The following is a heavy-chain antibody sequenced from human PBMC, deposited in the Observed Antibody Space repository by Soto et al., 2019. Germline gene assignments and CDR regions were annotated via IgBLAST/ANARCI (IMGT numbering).Heavy chain of an antibody. J-gene: IGHJ5*02. CDR3: AKDRVRRNWNYGSDRFDP. CDR1: GFTFSSYG. Sequence: GGSLRLSCAASGFTFSSYGMHWVRQAPGKGLEWVAVISYDGSNKYYADSVKGRFTISRDNSKNTLYLQMNSLRAKDTAVYYCAKDRVRRNWNYGSDRFDPWGQGTLVTVSS. D-gene: IGHD1-7*01. CDR2: ISYDGSNK. V-gene: IGHV3-30*18.